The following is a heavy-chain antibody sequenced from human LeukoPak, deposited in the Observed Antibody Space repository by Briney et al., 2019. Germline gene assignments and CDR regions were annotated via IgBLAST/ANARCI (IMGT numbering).Heavy chain of an antibody. CDR3: ARYGDYIYWYFDL. D-gene: IGHD4-17*01. J-gene: IGHJ2*01. Sequence: GGSLRLSCAASGFTFSSYALNWVRQAPGKGLEWISFISHSANTIYYADSVKGRFTISRDNTKNSVYLQMSSLRDEDTAVYYCARYGDYIYWYFDLWGRGTLVTVSS. CDR1: GFTFSSYA. V-gene: IGHV3-48*02. CDR2: ISHSANTI.